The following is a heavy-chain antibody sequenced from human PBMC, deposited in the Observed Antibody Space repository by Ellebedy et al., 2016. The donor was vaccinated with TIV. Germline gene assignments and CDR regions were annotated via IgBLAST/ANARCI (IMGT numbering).Heavy chain of an antibody. Sequence: PGGSLRLSCAASGFTFSSYAMSWVRQAPGKGLEWVSTISGSGGYTYYADSVKGRFIISRDNSKRTLYLQMNSLRAEDTAVYYCAKGRGGGSDSSTPNYYFDSWGLGTLVTVSS. V-gene: IGHV3-23*01. CDR1: GFTFSSYA. CDR3: AKGRGGGSDSSTPNYYFDS. J-gene: IGHJ4*02. D-gene: IGHD6-19*01. CDR2: ISGSGGYT.